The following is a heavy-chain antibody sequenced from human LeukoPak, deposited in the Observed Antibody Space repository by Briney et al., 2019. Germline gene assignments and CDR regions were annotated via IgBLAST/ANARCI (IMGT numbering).Heavy chain of an antibody. D-gene: IGHD3-22*01. J-gene: IGHJ3*02. CDR2: IIPILGIA. CDR1: GGTFSSYA. CDR3: AKDCKSRSGYGSGAFDI. Sequence: SVKVSCKASGGTFSSYAISWVRQAPGQGLEWMGRIIPILGIANYAQKFQGRVTITADKSTSTAYMELSSLRSEDTAVYYCAKDCKSRSGYGSGAFDIWGQGTMVTVSS. V-gene: IGHV1-69*04.